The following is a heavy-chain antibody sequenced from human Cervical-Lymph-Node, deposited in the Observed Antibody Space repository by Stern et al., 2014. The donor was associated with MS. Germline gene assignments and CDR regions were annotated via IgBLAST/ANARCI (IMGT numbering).Heavy chain of an antibody. J-gene: IGHJ4*02. CDR2: IHNSGTN. V-gene: IGHV4-30-4*01. CDR3: SRDADGYSLVFGY. CDR1: GGSISSAEYY. Sequence: QVQLQESGPGLVKPSQTLSLTCAVTGGSISSAEYYWSWIRQSPGKGLEWIGYIHNSGTNYYNPSLKSRVTMSVDTSKNQFSLKLRSVTAADTAVYYCSRDADGYSLVFGYWGRGTLVTVSS. D-gene: IGHD5-24*01.